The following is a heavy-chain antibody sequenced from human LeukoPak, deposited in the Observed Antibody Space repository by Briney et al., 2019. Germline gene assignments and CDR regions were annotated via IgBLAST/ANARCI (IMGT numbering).Heavy chain of an antibody. Sequence: GGSLRLSCAASGFTFSSYAMHWVRQAPGKGLEWVAVISYDGGNKYYADSVKGRFTISRDNSKNTLYLQMNSLRAEDTAVYYCAKAHDSSGYPTPFDYWAQGTLVTVSS. J-gene: IGHJ4*02. V-gene: IGHV3-30-3*01. CDR3: AKAHDSSGYPTPFDY. CDR1: GFTFSSYA. D-gene: IGHD3-22*01. CDR2: ISYDGGNK.